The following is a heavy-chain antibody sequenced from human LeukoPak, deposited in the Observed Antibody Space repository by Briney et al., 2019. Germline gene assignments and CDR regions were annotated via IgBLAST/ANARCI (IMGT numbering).Heavy chain of an antibody. CDR3: AKDIFVRRNYYYYMDV. CDR1: GCTFDDYA. Sequence: GGSLRLSCAASGCTFDDYAMHWVRPAPGKGREWVSGTSLKSGSLGYADSVKGRFTISRDNAKNSLYLQMNSLRAEDTALYYCAKDIFVRRNYYYYMDVWGKGTTVTVSS. D-gene: IGHD3-10*02. V-gene: IGHV3-9*01. CDR2: TSLKSGSL. J-gene: IGHJ6*03.